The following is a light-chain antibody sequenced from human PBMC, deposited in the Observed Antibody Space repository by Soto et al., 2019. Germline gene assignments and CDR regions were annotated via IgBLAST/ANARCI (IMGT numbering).Light chain of an antibody. V-gene: IGLV2-8*01. CDR3: SSYVGTNSYV. Sequence: SVLTQPPSASGSPGQSVTISCTGTSRDVGGYNYVSWYQHHPGKAPKLIIYEVYKRPSGVPDRFSGSKSGNTAALTVSGLQAEDEADYYCSSYVGTNSYVFGTGTKVTVL. J-gene: IGLJ1*01. CDR1: SRDVGGYNY. CDR2: EVY.